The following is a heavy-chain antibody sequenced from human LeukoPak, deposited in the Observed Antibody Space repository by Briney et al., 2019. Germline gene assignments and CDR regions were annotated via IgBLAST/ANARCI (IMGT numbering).Heavy chain of an antibody. CDR1: GLPFKSYS. CDR3: ASDKYWVNSSGWFGYYYYMDV. D-gene: IGHD6-19*01. V-gene: IGHV3-21*01. Sequence: GGSLTLLCSPSGLPFKSYSILGVRQAPGKGLEWVSSISSSSSYLYYADSVKGRFTISRDNAKNSLYLQMNSLRAENTAVYYCASDKYWVNSSGWFGYYYYMDVWGKGTTVIVSS. CDR2: ISSSSSYL. J-gene: IGHJ6*03.